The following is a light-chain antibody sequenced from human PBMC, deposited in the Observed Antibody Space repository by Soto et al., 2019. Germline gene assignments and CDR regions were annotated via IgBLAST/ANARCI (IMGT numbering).Light chain of an antibody. J-gene: IGKJ1*01. CDR2: KAS. CDR1: QSISNW. Sequence: DIQMTQSPSTLPASVGDRVTITCRASQSISNWLAWYQQNPGKAPKLLISKASGLQSGVPSRFSGSGSGTEFTLTISSLQPDDFATYYCQQYNSYSGTFGQRTKLQIK. V-gene: IGKV1-5*03. CDR3: QQYNSYSGT.